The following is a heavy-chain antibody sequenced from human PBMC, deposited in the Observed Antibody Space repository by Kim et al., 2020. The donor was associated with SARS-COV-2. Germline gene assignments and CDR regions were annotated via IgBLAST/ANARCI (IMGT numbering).Heavy chain of an antibody. CDR3: AKGPAGSEHWFDS. V-gene: IGHV1-46*03. CDR1: GYTFTRYY. CDR2: INPSGGST. J-gene: IGHJ5*01. Sequence: ASVKVSCKASGYTFTRYYIHWVRQAPGQGLEWMGVINPSGGSTTYAQNFQARVTMTRDTSTSTVYMDLSSLRSDDTAVYYCAKGPAGSEHWFDSWGQGTLVIVSS. D-gene: IGHD2-15*01.